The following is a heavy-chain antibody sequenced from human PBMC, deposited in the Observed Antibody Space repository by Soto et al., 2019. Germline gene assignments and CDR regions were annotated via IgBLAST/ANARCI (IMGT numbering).Heavy chain of an antibody. CDR1: GGSISSGGYS. V-gene: IGHV4-30-2*01. Sequence: TLSLTCAVSGGSISSGGYSWSWIRQPPGKGLEWIGYIYHSGSTYYNPSLKSRVTISVDRSKNQFSLKLSSVTAADTAVYYCARVTDYGDYGWFDTWGQGTLVTVSS. CDR2: IYHSGST. D-gene: IGHD4-17*01. CDR3: ARVTDYGDYGWFDT. J-gene: IGHJ5*02.